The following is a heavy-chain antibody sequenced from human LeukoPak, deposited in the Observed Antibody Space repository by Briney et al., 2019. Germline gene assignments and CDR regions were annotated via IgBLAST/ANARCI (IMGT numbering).Heavy chain of an antibody. CDR3: ARTAPSYYDYVWGSYRHDNWFDP. D-gene: IGHD3-16*02. V-gene: IGHV1-8*01. J-gene: IGHJ5*02. Sequence: ASVKVSCKASGYTFTSYDINWVRQATGQGLEWMGWMNPNSGNTGYAQKFQGRVTMTRNTSISTAYMELSSLRSEDTAVYYCARTAPSYYDYVWGSYRHDNWFDPWGQGTLVTVSS. CDR2: MNPNSGNT. CDR1: GYTFTSYD.